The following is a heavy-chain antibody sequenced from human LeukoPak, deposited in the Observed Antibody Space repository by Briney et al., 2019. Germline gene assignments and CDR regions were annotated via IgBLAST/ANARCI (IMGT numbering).Heavy chain of an antibody. Sequence: SETLSLTCAVSGGSIRNGCWWSWVRQPPVKGLEWIGEIIHSGSTNYNPSLRSRVTISLDKSKNQFSLNLNSVTAADTAVYYCATYGPASGGFTFEYWGQGALVTVSS. CDR2: IIHSGST. V-gene: IGHV4-4*02. CDR3: ATYGPASGGFTFEY. D-gene: IGHD2-15*01. CDR1: GGSIRNGCW. J-gene: IGHJ4*02.